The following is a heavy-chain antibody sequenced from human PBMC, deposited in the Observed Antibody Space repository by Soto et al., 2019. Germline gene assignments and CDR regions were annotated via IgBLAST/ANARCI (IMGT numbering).Heavy chain of an antibody. CDR3: ARGDILTGYYLSWFDP. CDR1: GYTFTSYA. Sequence: ASVKVSCKASGYTFTSYAMHWVRQAPGQRLEWMGWINAGNGNTKYSQKFQGRVTITRDTSASTAYMELSSLRSEDTAVYYCARGDILTGYYLSWFDPWGQGTLVTVSS. CDR2: INAGNGNT. V-gene: IGHV1-3*01. J-gene: IGHJ5*02. D-gene: IGHD3-9*01.